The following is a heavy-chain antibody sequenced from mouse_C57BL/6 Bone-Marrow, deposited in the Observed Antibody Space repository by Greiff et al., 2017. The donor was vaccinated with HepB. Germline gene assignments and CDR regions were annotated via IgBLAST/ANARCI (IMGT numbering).Heavy chain of an antibody. D-gene: IGHD2-2*01. V-gene: IGHV1-81*01. Sequence: LVESGAELARPGASVKLSCKASGYTFTSYGISWVKQRTGQGLEWIGEIYPRSGNTYYNEKFKGKATLTADKSSSTAYMELRSLTSEDSAVYFCARGGVTTPPFAYWGQGTLVTVSA. CDR3: ARGGVTTPPFAY. J-gene: IGHJ3*01. CDR2: IYPRSGNT. CDR1: GYTFTSYG.